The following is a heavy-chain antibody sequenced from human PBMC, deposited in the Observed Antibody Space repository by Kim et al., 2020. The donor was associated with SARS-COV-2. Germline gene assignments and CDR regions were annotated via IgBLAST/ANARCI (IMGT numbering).Heavy chain of an antibody. CDR1: GFTFSSYE. CDR3: ATLSEDIVVVPAAMGRGWFDP. CDR2: ISSSGSTI. D-gene: IGHD2-2*01. J-gene: IGHJ5*02. V-gene: IGHV3-48*03. Sequence: GGSLRLSCAASGFTFSSYEMNWVRQAPGKGLEWVSYISSSGSTIYYADSVKGRFTISRDNAKNSLYLQMNSLRAEDTAVYYCATLSEDIVVVPAAMGRGWFDPWDQGTLVTVSS.